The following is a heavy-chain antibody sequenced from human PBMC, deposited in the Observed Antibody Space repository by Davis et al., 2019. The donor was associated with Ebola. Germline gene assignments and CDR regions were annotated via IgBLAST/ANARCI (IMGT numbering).Heavy chain of an antibody. V-gene: IGHV4-39*01. CDR2: IYHSGRA. Sequence: SETLSLTCTVSGGSITSSDYYWSWIRQPPGKGLEWIGEIYHSGRANHNPSLKSRVTLSVDTSMNQFSLELTSVTAADTAVYYCARGTDGMDVWGKGTTVTVSS. CDR1: GGSITSSDYY. CDR3: ARGTDGMDV. J-gene: IGHJ6*04.